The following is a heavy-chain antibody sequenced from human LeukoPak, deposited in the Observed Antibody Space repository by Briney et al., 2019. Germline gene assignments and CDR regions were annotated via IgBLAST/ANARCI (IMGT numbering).Heavy chain of an antibody. CDR2: INHSGST. Sequence: KPSETLSLTCAVYGGSFSGYYWSWIRQPPGKGLEWIGEINHSGSTNYNPSLKRRVTISVDTSKNQFSLKLSSVTAADTAVYYCARGFRYDYVWGSYRSHFDYWGQGTLVTVSS. D-gene: IGHD3-16*02. V-gene: IGHV4-34*01. J-gene: IGHJ4*02. CDR1: GGSFSGYY. CDR3: ARGFRYDYVWGSYRSHFDY.